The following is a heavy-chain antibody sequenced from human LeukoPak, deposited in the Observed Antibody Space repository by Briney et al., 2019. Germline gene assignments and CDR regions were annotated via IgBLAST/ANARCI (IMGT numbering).Heavy chain of an antibody. V-gene: IGHV3-7*04. Sequence: GGSLRLSCAASGFTFSSYWMSWVRQAPGKGLEWVANIKPDGSEKYYVDSVKGRFTISRDNAKNSLYLQMNSLRPEGTAVYYCARGGRIGWFDPWGQGTLVTVSS. J-gene: IGHJ5*02. D-gene: IGHD2-15*01. CDR1: GFTFSSYW. CDR3: ARGGRIGWFDP. CDR2: IKPDGSEK.